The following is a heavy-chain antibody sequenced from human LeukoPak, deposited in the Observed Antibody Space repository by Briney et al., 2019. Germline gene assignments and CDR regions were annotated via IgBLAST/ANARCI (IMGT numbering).Heavy chain of an antibody. D-gene: IGHD1-1*01. V-gene: IGHV4-31*03. CDR1: GGSISSGGYY. J-gene: IGHJ3*02. Sequence: SETLSLTCTVSGGSISSGGYYWSWIRQHPGKGLEWIGYIYYSGSTCYNPSLKSRVTISVDTSKNQFSLKLSSVTAADTAVYYCASSPTEYTFDIWGQGTMVTVSS. CDR3: ASSPTEYTFDI. CDR2: IYYSGST.